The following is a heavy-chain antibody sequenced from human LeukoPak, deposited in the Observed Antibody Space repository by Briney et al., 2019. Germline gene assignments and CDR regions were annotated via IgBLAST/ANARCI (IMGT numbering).Heavy chain of an antibody. Sequence: PETLSLTCTVSGGSISSYYWSWIRQPAGKGLEWIGRIYSSGSTNYNPSLKSRVTMSVDTSKNQFSLKVTSVTAADTAVYYCARVGYASSAIYFQQWGQGTLVSVSS. CDR2: IYSSGST. CDR3: ARVGYASSAIYFQQ. V-gene: IGHV4-4*07. CDR1: GGSISSYY. J-gene: IGHJ1*01. D-gene: IGHD2-8*01.